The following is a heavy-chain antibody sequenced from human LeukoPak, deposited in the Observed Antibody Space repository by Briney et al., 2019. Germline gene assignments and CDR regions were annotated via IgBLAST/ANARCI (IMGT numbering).Heavy chain of an antibody. Sequence: RSSETLSLTCTVSGGSISSYYWSWIRRPPGKGLEWIGYIYYSGSTNYNPSLKSRVTISVDTSKNQFSLKLSSVTAADTAVYYCARSEMYYYDSSGYYPTYFQHWGQGTLVTVSS. V-gene: IGHV4-59*01. CDR1: GGSISSYY. D-gene: IGHD3-22*01. CDR2: IYYSGST. CDR3: ARSEMYYYDSSGYYPTYFQH. J-gene: IGHJ1*01.